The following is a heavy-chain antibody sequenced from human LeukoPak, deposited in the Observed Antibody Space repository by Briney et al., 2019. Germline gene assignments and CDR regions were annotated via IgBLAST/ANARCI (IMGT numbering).Heavy chain of an antibody. Sequence: SETLSLTCTVSGGSISSSSYYWGWIRQPPGKGLEWIGSINYSGTTYYNPSLQSRVTISVDTSKNQFSLKLSSVTAADTAVYYCARVSCSGGSCYSPYHFDYWGQGTLVTVSS. CDR1: GGSISSSSYY. CDR3: ARVSCSGGSCYSPYHFDY. J-gene: IGHJ4*02. V-gene: IGHV4-39*01. D-gene: IGHD2-15*01. CDR2: INYSGTT.